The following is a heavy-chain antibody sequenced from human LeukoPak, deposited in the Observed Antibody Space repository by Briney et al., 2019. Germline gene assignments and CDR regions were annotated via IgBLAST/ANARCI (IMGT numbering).Heavy chain of an antibody. J-gene: IGHJ5*02. V-gene: IGHV6-1*01. CDR3: ASPSSCNPKGDNWFDP. D-gene: IGHD2-15*01. Sequence: SQTLSLTCAISGESVSSNSAAWNWIRQSPSRALEWLGRTYYRSKWYNDYAVSVKIRITINPPTSKNQFSLQLNSVPPADPPVYYCASPSSCNPKGDNWFDPWGQGTLVTVSS. CDR2: TYYRSKWYN. CDR1: GESVSSNSAA.